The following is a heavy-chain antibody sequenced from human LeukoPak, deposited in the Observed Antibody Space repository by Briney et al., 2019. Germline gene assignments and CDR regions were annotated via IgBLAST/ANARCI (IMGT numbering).Heavy chain of an antibody. Sequence: SETLSLTCTVSGGSISSSSYYWGWIRQPPGKGLEWIGSIYYSGSTYYNPSLKSRVTISVDKSKNQFSLKLSSVTAADTAVYYCARDRRTNGVYYMDVWGKGTTVTVSS. CDR1: GGSISSSSYY. CDR3: ARDRRTNGVYYMDV. V-gene: IGHV4-39*07. J-gene: IGHJ6*03. CDR2: IYYSGST. D-gene: IGHD2-8*01.